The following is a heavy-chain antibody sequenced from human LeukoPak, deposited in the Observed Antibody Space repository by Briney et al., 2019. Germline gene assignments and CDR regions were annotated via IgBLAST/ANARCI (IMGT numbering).Heavy chain of an antibody. V-gene: IGHV1-8*01. J-gene: IGHJ6*03. Sequence: ASVKVSCKASGYTFTSYDINWVRQATGQGLEWMGWMNPNSGNTGYAQKFQGRVTMTRNTSISTAYMELSSLRSEDTAAYYCARGGGYDLVYYYMDVWGKGTTVTVSS. CDR3: ARGGGYDLVYYYMDV. CDR2: MNPNSGNT. D-gene: IGHD5-12*01. CDR1: GYTFTSYD.